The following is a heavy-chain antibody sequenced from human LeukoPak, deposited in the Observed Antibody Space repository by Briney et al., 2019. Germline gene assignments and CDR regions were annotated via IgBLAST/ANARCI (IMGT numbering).Heavy chain of an antibody. Sequence: SETLSLTCLGSGASISRYYWTWIRQPPGNGLEWIGYLECIGSPKYNPSPGSRIRLTVDQSKTKFSLRLRSVAAADTAIYYCARTQTKSTSYAGLDHHFDYWGQGALVIVST. CDR2: LECIGSP. CDR1: GASISRYY. CDR3: ARTQTKSTSYAGLDHHFDY. J-gene: IGHJ4*02. V-gene: IGHV4-59*01. D-gene: IGHD3-16*01.